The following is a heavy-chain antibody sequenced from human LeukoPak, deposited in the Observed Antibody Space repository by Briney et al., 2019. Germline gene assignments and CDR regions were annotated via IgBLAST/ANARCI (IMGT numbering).Heavy chain of an antibody. CDR2: IYTTGST. V-gene: IGHV4-4*07. D-gene: IGHD3-16*01. CDR3: ARGGHFFDV. J-gene: IGHJ6*03. Sequence: SETLSLTCTVSGGSISSYYWSWLRQPAGKGLECLGVIYTTGSTNYNPSLKSRVTVSRDTSKNQFALKLTSVTAADTAVYYCARGGHFFDVWGKGTTVTVSS. CDR1: GGSISSYY.